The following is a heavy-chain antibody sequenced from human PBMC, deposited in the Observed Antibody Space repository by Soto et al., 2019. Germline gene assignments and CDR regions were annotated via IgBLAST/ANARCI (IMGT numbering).Heavy chain of an antibody. CDR3: AKDLLLWFGELTWCGMDV. J-gene: IGHJ6*02. V-gene: IGHV3-23*01. CDR2: ISGSGGST. Sequence: EVQLLESGGGLVQPGGSLRLSCAASGFTFSSYAMSWVRQAPGKGLEWVSAISGSGGSTYYADSVKGRFTISRDNSKNTLYLQMNSLRAEDTAVYYCAKDLLLWFGELTWCGMDVWGQGTTVTVSS. CDR1: GFTFSSYA. D-gene: IGHD3-10*01.